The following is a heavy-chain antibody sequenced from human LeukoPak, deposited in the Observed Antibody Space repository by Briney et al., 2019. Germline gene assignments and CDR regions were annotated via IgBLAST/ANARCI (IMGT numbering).Heavy chain of an antibody. J-gene: IGHJ4*02. D-gene: IGHD6-19*01. CDR2: ISGSGGST. CDR3: AKGAGYSSGWPNYFDY. V-gene: IGHV3-23*01. CDR1: GFTFSSYA. Sequence: GGSLRLSCAASGFTFSSYAMSWVRQAPGKGLEWVSAISGSGGSTYYADSVKGRFTISRDNSKNTLYLQMNSLRAEDTAVYYCAKGAGYSSGWPNYFDYWGQGTLVTVSS.